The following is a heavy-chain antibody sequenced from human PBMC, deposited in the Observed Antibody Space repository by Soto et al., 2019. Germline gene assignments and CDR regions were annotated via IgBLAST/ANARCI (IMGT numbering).Heavy chain of an antibody. J-gene: IGHJ4*02. CDR1: GFTFSSYA. V-gene: IGHV3-64*01. CDR2: ISSNGGST. Sequence: GGSLRLSCAASGFTFSSYAMHWVRQAPGKGLEYVSAISSNGGSTYYANSVKGRFTISRDNSKNTLYLQMGSLRAEDMAVYYCARERGYCTNGVCYDDFDYWGQGTLVTVSS. CDR3: ARERGYCTNGVCYDDFDY. D-gene: IGHD2-8*01.